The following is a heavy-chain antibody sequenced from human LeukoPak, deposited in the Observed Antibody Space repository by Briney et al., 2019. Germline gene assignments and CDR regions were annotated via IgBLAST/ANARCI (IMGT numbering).Heavy chain of an antibody. CDR1: DDSISSSTYY. V-gene: IGHV4-39*07. CDR2: LYYSGKT. CDR3: ARASYGDYNFDY. D-gene: IGHD4-17*01. Sequence: SETLSLTCIISDDSISSSTYYWGWIRQPPGKGLEWIGTLYYSGKTYYNPSLKSRVTISIDTSKNQFSLKLTSATAADTAVYYCARASYGDYNFDYWGQGTLVTVSS. J-gene: IGHJ4*02.